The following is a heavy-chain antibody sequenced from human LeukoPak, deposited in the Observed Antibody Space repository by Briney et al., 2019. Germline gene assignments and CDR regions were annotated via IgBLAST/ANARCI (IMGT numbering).Heavy chain of an antibody. CDR2: ISYDGSDR. D-gene: IGHD6-19*01. J-gene: IGHJ4*02. CDR1: GFNFGIYA. V-gene: IGHV3-30*04. CDR3: GRDIGGGVAGKDY. Sequence: QSGRSLTLSCAASGFNFGIYAIHWVRQAPGKGLEWLAVISYDGSDRYYADSVKGRFTISRDYSKNTVYLQVDSVRPEDTAVYFCGRDIGGGVAGKDYWGQGTKVTVSS.